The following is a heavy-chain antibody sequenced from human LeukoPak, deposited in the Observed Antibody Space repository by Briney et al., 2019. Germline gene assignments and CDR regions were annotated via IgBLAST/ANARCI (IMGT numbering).Heavy chain of an antibody. D-gene: IGHD5-18*01. V-gene: IGHV3-23*01. J-gene: IGHJ4*02. CDR3: SRKRGYSYGCDY. CDR1: GFTFSSYA. Sequence: GGSLRLSCAASGFTFSSYAMSWVRQAPGKGLEWVSAISGSGGSTYYADSVKGRFTISRDNPKNTLYLQMNSLRAEDTAVYYCSRKRGYSYGCDYWGQGTLVTVSS. CDR2: ISGSGGST.